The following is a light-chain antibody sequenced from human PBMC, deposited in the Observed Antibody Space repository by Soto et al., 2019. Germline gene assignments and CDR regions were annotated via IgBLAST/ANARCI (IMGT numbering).Light chain of an antibody. J-gene: IGKJ1*01. CDR3: LQDYSYPRT. CDR1: QDIRTE. Sequence: AIQMTQLPASLFASVGDRVTITCRASQDIRTELGWYQQKPGNAPKLLIYATSILQSGVPSRFSGIGSGTDFTLTISSLQPEDFATYYCLQDYSYPRTFGQGTKVDIK. CDR2: ATS. V-gene: IGKV1-6*01.